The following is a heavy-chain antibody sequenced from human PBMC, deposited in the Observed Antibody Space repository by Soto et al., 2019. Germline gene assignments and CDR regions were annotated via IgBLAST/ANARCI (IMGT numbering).Heavy chain of an antibody. Sequence: ASVKVSCKASGGTFSSFPISWVRQAPGQGLEWMGGIIPIFGTTNYAQKFQARVAITADESTSTVYMELSSLRSDDTAVYYCGRDYVWGSHRYTGLNYWGRGTLVTVSS. V-gene: IGHV1-69*13. CDR1: GGTFSSFP. J-gene: IGHJ4*02. D-gene: IGHD3-16*02. CDR3: GRDYVWGSHRYTGLNY. CDR2: IIPIFGTT.